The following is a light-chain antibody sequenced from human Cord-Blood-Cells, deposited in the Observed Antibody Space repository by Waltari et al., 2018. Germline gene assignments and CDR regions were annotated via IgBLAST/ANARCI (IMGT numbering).Light chain of an antibody. CDR1: SSAVGSYNL. CDR2: EDS. J-gene: IGLJ2*01. V-gene: IGLV2-23*01. Sequence: QSALPQPASVSGSPGQSITFPCTGTSSAVGSYNLVSWYQQHPGKATKLISYEDSKRPSGFSKRFSGSKSGNTASLTISGLQAEDEADYYCCSYAGSSTLVFGGGTKLTVL. CDR3: CSYAGSSTLV.